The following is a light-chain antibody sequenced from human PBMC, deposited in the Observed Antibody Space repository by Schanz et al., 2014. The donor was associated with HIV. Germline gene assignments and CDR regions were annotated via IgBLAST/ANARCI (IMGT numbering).Light chain of an antibody. CDR2: KAS. CDR3: QQYKTSASSSPYT. CDR1: QSLDRW. Sequence: DIQMTQSPSTLSASVGDRVTITCRASQSLDRWLAWYQQKPGTAPKLLIYKASILQSGVPSRFSGSGSGTEYTLTISSLQPDDLATYYCQQYKTSASSSPYTFGQGTKVEIK. J-gene: IGKJ2*01. V-gene: IGKV1-5*03.